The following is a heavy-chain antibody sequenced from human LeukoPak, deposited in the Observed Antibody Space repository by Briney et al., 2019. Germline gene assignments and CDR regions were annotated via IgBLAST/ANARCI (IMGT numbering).Heavy chain of an antibody. D-gene: IGHD7-27*01. J-gene: IGHJ4*02. V-gene: IGHV3-74*01. CDR1: GFTFSSYW. CDR3: AKDLWGIRPPGDY. CDR2: ISGDESST. Sequence: GGSLRLSCAASGFTFSSYWMHWVRQAPGKGLAWVSRISGDESSTSYADSVKGRFTISRDNSKNTLYLQMNSLRAEDTAVYYCAKDLWGIRPPGDYWGQGTLVTVSS.